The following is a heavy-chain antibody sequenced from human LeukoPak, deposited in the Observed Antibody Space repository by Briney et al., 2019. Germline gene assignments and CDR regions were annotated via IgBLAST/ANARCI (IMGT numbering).Heavy chain of an antibody. CDR3: ARKLPVSSSWYRSSGNFDY. CDR2: INHSGST. Sequence: SETLSLTCAVYGGSFSGYYWSWIRQPPGKGLEWIGEINHSGSTNYNPSLKSRVTISVDTSKNQFSLKLSSVTAADTAVYYCARKLPVSSSWYRSSGNFDYWGQGTLVTVSS. V-gene: IGHV4-34*01. CDR1: GGSFSGYY. J-gene: IGHJ4*02. D-gene: IGHD6-13*01.